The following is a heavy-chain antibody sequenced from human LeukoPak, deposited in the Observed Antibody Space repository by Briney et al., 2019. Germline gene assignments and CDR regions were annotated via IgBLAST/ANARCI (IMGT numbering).Heavy chain of an antibody. V-gene: IGHV3-74*01. CDR3: ARGRPQGNDY. D-gene: IGHD4-23*01. CDR1: GFTFSSYW. CDR2: IASDGSST. J-gene: IGHJ4*02. Sequence: GGSMRLSCAASGFTFSSYWMNWVRQAPGKGLVWVSRIASDGSSTTYADSVKGRFSISRDNAKNTLYLQMNSLRVEDTAVYYCARGRPQGNDYWGQGTLVTVSS.